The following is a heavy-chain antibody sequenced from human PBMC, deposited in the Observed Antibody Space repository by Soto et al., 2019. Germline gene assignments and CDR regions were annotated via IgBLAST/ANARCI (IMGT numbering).Heavy chain of an antibody. J-gene: IGHJ6*02. V-gene: IGHV1-69*13. Sequence: ASVKVSCKASGGTFSSYAISWVRQAPGQGLEWMGGIIPIFGTANYAQKFQGRVTITADESTSTAYMELSSLRSEDTAVYYCARGYLGSSARYYYYGMDVWGQGTTVTVSS. CDR2: IIPIFGTA. D-gene: IGHD6-6*01. CDR3: ARGYLGSSARYYYYGMDV. CDR1: GGTFSSYA.